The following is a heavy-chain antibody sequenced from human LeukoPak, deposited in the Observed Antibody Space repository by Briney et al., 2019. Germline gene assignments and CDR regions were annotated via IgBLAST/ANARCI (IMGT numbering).Heavy chain of an antibody. CDR2: INHSGST. CDR1: GGSFSGYY. Sequence: SETLSLTCAVYGGSFSGYYWSWIRQPPGKGLEWIGEINHSGSTNYNPSLKSRVTISVDTSKSQFSLKLSSVTAADTAVYYCARGKTVTIHYWGQGTLVTVSS. D-gene: IGHD4-17*01. CDR3: ARGKTVTIHY. J-gene: IGHJ4*02. V-gene: IGHV4-34*01.